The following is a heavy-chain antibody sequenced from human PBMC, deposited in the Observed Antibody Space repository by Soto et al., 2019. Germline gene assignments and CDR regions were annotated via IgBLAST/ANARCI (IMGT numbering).Heavy chain of an antibody. CDR3: ATGGTGTTTISYYYYGMDV. CDR1: GYTFTSYG. V-gene: IGHV1-18*01. CDR2: ISAYNGNT. Sequence: VTSVKVSCKASGYTFTSYGISWVRQAPGQGLEWMGWISAYNGNTNYAQKLQGRVTMTTDTSTSTAYMELRSLRSEDTAVYYCATGGTGTTTISYYYYGMDVWGQGTTVTVSS. J-gene: IGHJ6*02. D-gene: IGHD1-7*01.